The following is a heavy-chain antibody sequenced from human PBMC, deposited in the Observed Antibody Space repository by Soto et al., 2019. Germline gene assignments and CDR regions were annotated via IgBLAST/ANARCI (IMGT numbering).Heavy chain of an antibody. J-gene: IGHJ6*01. D-gene: IGHD3-10*01. Sequence: QVVESGGGFATPGKSVRLSCVGSGFDFTAAWMNWVRQAPGTGLEWVGRIKSKGSGETTDYSAPVKGRFTILRDDTKNTVYLQMNSLKTEDTAVYYCSKQRVPSGSFYYGLEVWGQGATVTVTS. V-gene: IGHV3-15*07. CDR1: GFDFTAAW. CDR3: SKQRVPSGSFYYGLEV. CDR2: IKSKGSGETT.